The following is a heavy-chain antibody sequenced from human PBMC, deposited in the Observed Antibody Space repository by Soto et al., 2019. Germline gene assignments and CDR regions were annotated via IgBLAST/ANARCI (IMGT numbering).Heavy chain of an antibody. CDR2: VYWDDDK. J-gene: IGHJ4*02. D-gene: IGHD3-10*01. CDR1: GFSLNTASGVG. CDR3: ARAQWFGGPFDY. Sequence: QITLKESGPTVVKPTQTLTLTCTFSGFSLNTASGVGVGWIRQPPGKALEWLALVYWDDDKRYSPSLKSRLTITKDTPKNPVVLTMTNMDPVDKAPYFRARAQWFGGPFDYWGQGTLVTVSS. V-gene: IGHV2-5*02.